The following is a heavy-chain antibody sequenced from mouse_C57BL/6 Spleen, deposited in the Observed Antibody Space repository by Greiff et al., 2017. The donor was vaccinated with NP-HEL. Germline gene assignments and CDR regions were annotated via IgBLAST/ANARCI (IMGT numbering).Heavy chain of an antibody. V-gene: IGHV1-76*01. J-gene: IGHJ1*03. CDR3: ARSTTVVSHWYFDV. D-gene: IGHD1-1*01. CDR1: GYTFTDYY. Sequence: QVQLQQSGAELVRPGASVKLSCKASGYTFTDYYINWVKQRPGQGLEWIARIYPGSGNTYYNEKFKGKATLTADKSSSTAYMELSSLTSEDSAVYFCARSTTVVSHWYFDVWGTGTTVTVSS. CDR2: IYPGSGNT.